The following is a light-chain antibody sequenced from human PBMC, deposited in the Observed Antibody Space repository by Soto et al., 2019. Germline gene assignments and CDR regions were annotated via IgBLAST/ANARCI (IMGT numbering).Light chain of an antibody. J-gene: IGKJ1*01. CDR2: GAS. Sequence: EIVLTQSPGTLSLSPGERATLSCRASQRVSSSYLAWYQQKSGQAPRLLIYGASSRATGIPDRFSGSGSGADFTLTISRLEPEDFAVYYCQQYGSSRWTFGQGTKVDIK. V-gene: IGKV3-20*01. CDR3: QQYGSSRWT. CDR1: QRVSSSY.